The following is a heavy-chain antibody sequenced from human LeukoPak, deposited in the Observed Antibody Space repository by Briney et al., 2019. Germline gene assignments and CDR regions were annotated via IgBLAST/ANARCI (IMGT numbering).Heavy chain of an antibody. CDR1: GFTFSSYV. Sequence: GGSLRLSCAASGFTFSSYVMHWVRQAPGKGLEWVAIISYDGSNEYYADSVKGRFTISRDNSKNTLYLQMNSLRAEDTAVYYCAKVGDRRAFDIWGQGTMVTVSS. CDR2: ISYDGSNE. J-gene: IGHJ3*02. V-gene: IGHV3-30*18. D-gene: IGHD2-21*02. CDR3: AKVGDRRAFDI.